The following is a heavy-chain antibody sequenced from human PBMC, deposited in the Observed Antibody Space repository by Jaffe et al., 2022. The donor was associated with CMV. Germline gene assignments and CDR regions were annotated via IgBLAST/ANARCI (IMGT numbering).Heavy chain of an antibody. CDR1: GFTFSSYG. D-gene: IGHD3-10*01. J-gene: IGHJ4*02. V-gene: IGHV3-30*18. CDR2: ISYDGSNK. Sequence: QVQLVESGGGVVQPGRSLRLSCAASGFTFSSYGMHWVRQAPGKGLEWVAVISYDGSNKYYADSVKGRFTISRDNSKNTLYLQMNSLRAEDTAVYYCAKSLGYYYGSGSYDFDYWGQGTLVTVSS. CDR3: AKSLGYYYGSGSYDFDY.